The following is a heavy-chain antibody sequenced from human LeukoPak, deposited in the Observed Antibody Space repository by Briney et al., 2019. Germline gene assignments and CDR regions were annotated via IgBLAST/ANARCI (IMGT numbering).Heavy chain of an antibody. V-gene: IGHV4-34*01. Sequence: SETLSLTCAVYGGSFSGYYWSWIRQPPGKGLEWIGEINHSGSTNYNPSLKSRVTISVDTSKNQSSPKLSSVTAADTAVYYCAATIILPAAMGFDYWGQGTLVTVSS. J-gene: IGHJ4*02. CDR1: GGSFSGYY. CDR3: AATIILPAAMGFDY. D-gene: IGHD2-2*01. CDR2: INHSGST.